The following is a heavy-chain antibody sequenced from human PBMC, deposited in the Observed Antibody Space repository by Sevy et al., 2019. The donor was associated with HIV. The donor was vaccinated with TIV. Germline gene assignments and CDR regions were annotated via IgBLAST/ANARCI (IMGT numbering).Heavy chain of an antibody. D-gene: IGHD3-22*01. CDR3: ASLPNNYYDSGGYSGNDAFDI. V-gene: IGHV3-33*01. J-gene: IGHJ3*02. Sequence: GESLKISCAASGFTFSSYGMHWVRQAPGKGLEWVAVIWNDRSNKEYADSVKVRFTISRDNSKNTLYLQMNSLRAEDTAVYYCASLPNNYYDSGGYSGNDAFDIWGQGTMVTVSS. CDR2: IWNDRSNK. CDR1: GFTFSSYG.